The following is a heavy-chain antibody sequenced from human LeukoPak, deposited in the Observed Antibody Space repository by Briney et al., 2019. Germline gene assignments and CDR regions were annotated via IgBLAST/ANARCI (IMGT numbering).Heavy chain of an antibody. CDR1: GFTFSSYW. V-gene: IGHV3-74*01. D-gene: IGHD6-13*01. Sequence: PGGSLRLSCAASGFTFSSYWMHWVRQAPGKGLVWVSRISSDGSDTNYADSVKGRFTISRDNAKNTLYLPMNSLRADDTAVYYCARGSYSLGGFDYWGQGTLVTVSS. CDR2: ISSDGSDT. CDR3: ARGSYSLGGFDY. J-gene: IGHJ4*02.